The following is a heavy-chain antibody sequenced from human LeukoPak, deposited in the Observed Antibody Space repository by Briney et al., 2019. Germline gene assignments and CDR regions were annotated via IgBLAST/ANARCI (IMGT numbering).Heavy chain of an antibody. CDR3: ARGSVPAASVRYYYYMDV. V-gene: IGHV1-69*05. Sequence: SVKVSCKASGGTFSSYAISWVRQAPGQGLEWMGGIIPIFGTANYAQKFQGRVTITTDESTSTAYMELSSLRSEDTAVYYCARGSVPAASVRYYYYMDVWGKGTTVTVSS. CDR1: GGTFSSYA. D-gene: IGHD2-2*01. CDR2: IIPIFGTA. J-gene: IGHJ6*03.